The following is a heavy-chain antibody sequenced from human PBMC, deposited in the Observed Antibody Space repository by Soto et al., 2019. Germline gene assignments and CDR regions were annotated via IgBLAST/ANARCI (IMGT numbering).Heavy chain of an antibody. CDR3: ARDRPMSGGDCYAFDI. J-gene: IGHJ3*02. CDR1: GGSISSYY. Sequence: QVQLQESGPGLVKPSETLSLTCTVSGGSISSYYWSWIRQPPGKGLEWIGYIYYSGSTNYNPSLKSRVTISVDTSKNQCSLKLSSVTAADTAVYYCARDRPMSGGDCYAFDIWGQGTMVTVSS. V-gene: IGHV4-59*01. D-gene: IGHD2-21*02. CDR2: IYYSGST.